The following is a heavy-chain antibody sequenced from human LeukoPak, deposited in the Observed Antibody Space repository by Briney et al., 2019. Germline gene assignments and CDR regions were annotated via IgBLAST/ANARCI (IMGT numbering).Heavy chain of an antibody. D-gene: IGHD1-7*01. CDR1: GGSISSYY. CDR2: IHYSGST. Sequence: SETLSLTCTVSGGSISSYYWSWMRQWQSPGKGLEWIGYIHYSGSTNHNPSLKSRVTISLDTSKNQFSLQLSSVTAADTAVYYCASTEWNYARWGQGILVTVPS. J-gene: IGHJ4*02. CDR3: ASTEWNYAR. V-gene: IGHV4-59*08.